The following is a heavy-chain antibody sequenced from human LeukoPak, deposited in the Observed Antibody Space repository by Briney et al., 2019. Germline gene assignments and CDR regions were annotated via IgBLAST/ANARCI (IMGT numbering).Heavy chain of an antibody. CDR1: GYTFTSYG. CDR3: ARDSKSIAVAGTTYYYYYYMDV. V-gene: IGHV1-18*01. J-gene: IGHJ6*03. Sequence: ASVKVSCKASGYTFTSYGISWVRQAPGQGLEWMGWISAYNGNTNYAQKLQGRVTMTTDTSTSTAYMELRSLRSDDTAVYYCARDSKSIAVAGTTYYYYYYMDVWGKETTVTVSS. CDR2: ISAYNGNT. D-gene: IGHD6-19*01.